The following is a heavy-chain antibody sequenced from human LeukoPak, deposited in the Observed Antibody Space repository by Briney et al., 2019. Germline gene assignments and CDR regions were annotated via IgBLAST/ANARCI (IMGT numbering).Heavy chain of an antibody. Sequence: GASVKVSCKASGYTFTGYYMHWVRQAPGQGLEWMGWINPNSGGTNYAQKFQGRVTMTTDTSTSTAYMELRSLRSDDTAVYYCARDRRGYSFYYYYYMDVWGKGTTVTVSS. D-gene: IGHD5-18*01. CDR1: GYTFTGYY. J-gene: IGHJ6*03. CDR3: ARDRRGYSFYYYYYMDV. CDR2: INPNSGGT. V-gene: IGHV1-2*02.